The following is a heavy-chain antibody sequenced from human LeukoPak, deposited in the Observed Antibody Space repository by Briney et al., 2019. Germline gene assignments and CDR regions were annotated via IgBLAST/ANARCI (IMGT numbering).Heavy chain of an antibody. CDR2: IWSDGSNR. V-gene: IGHV3-30*02. J-gene: IGHJ4*02. Sequence: PGGSLRLSCAASGFTFSNYDMHWVRQAPGKGLEWVAFIWSDGSNRYYADSVKGRFTISRDNSKNTLYLQMNSLRAEDTAVYYCANLRKSLWIPEFDYWGQGTLVTVSS. CDR1: GFTFSNYD. D-gene: IGHD1-1*01. CDR3: ANLRKSLWIPEFDY.